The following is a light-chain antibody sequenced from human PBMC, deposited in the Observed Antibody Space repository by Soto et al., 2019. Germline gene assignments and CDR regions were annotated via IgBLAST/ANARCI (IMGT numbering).Light chain of an antibody. CDR2: AAS. CDR3: QQHGSSPCT. J-gene: IGKJ1*01. Sequence: DIVLTQSPATLSLSPGERATLSCRASQSVSSSYLAWHQQTPGQAPRLLIYAASSRATGIPARFSGSGSGTDFTLTISRREHEDFAVYYCQQHGSSPCTFGQGTKVEIK. CDR1: QSVSSSY. V-gene: IGKV3-20*01.